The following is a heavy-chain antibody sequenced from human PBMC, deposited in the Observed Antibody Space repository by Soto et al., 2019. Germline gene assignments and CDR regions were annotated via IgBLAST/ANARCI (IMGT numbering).Heavy chain of an antibody. CDR1: GGSFSGYY. J-gene: IGHJ6*02. Sequence: PSETLSLTCAVYGGSFSGYYWSWIRQPPGKGLEWIGEINHSGSTNYNPSLKSRVTISVDTSKNQFSLKLSSVTAADTAVYYCARRWGMARGYYYYYGMDVWGQGTTVTVSS. CDR2: INHSGST. D-gene: IGHD2-8*02. CDR3: ARRWGMARGYYYYYGMDV. V-gene: IGHV4-34*01.